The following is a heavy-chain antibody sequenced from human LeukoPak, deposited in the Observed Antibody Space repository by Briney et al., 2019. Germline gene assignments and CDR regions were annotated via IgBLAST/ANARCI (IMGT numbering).Heavy chain of an antibody. V-gene: IGHV1-2*02. CDR2: INPNSGGT. CDR3: ARGAYLPEAAFDI. Sequence: ASVKVSCKASGYTFTGYYMHWVRQAPGQGLEWMGWINPNSGGTNYEQKFQGRVTMTRDTTIRTAYMELSRLRSDDTAVYYCARGAYLPEAAFDIWGRGTMVTVSS. J-gene: IGHJ3*02. CDR1: GYTFTGYY.